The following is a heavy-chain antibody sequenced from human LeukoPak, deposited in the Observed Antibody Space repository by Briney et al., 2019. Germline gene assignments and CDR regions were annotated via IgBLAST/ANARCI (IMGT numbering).Heavy chain of an antibody. Sequence: ASVKVSCKASGYTFTRHYMHWVRQAPGQGLEWMGRINPNSGGTKYAQKFQGRVTMPRDMSANTVYMDLSSLRSDDTAVYYCARENEVITMIVVATFDSWGQGTLVTVSS. CDR2: INPNSGGT. V-gene: IGHV1-2*06. CDR3: ARENEVITMIVVATFDS. D-gene: IGHD3-22*01. CDR1: GYTFTRHY. J-gene: IGHJ4*02.